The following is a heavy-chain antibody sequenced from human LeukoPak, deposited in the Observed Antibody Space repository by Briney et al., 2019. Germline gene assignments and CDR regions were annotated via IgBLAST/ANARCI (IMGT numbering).Heavy chain of an antibody. CDR3: ARSGSSYDGSQSWFDY. V-gene: IGHV3-74*01. J-gene: IGHJ4*02. Sequence: PGGSLRLSCAASGFTFSSYWMHWVRQAPGKGLVWVSRINSDGSYTNYADSVKGRFTISRDNAKNSLYLQMNSLRAEDTAVYYCARSGSSYDGSQSWFDYWGQGTLVTVSS. D-gene: IGHD3-22*01. CDR1: GFTFSSYW. CDR2: INSDGSYT.